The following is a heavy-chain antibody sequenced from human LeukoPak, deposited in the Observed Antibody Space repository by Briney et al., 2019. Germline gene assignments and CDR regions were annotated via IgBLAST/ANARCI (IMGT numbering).Heavy chain of an antibody. Sequence: PSETLSLTCTVSGGSISSSSYYWGWIRQPPGKGLEWIGSIYYSGSTYYNPSLKSRVTISVDTSKNQFSLKLSSVTAADTAVYYCARLVRGQYGSGSSYFDYWGQGTLVTVSS. CDR3: ARLVRGQYGSGSSYFDY. CDR2: IYYSGST. CDR1: GGSISSSSYY. D-gene: IGHD3-10*01. V-gene: IGHV4-39*01. J-gene: IGHJ4*02.